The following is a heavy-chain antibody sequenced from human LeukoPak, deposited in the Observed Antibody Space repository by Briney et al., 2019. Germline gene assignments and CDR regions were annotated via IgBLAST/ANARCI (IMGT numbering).Heavy chain of an antibody. Sequence: SETLSLTCTVSGGSISSYYWSWIRQPPGKGLEWIGNIYDIGSTNYNPSLKSRVTISADTSNNQFSLRLGSVTAADTAVYHCARHCCSGPAKRVFDIWGQGTMVTVSS. V-gene: IGHV4-59*08. CDR2: IYDIGST. CDR1: GGSISSYY. CDR3: ARHCCSGPAKRVFDI. D-gene: IGHD2-15*01. J-gene: IGHJ3*02.